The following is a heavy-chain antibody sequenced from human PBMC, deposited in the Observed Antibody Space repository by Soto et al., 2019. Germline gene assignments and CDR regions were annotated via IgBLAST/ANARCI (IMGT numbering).Heavy chain of an antibody. Sequence: ASVKVSCKASGGTFSSYAISWVRQAPGQGLEWMRGIIPIFGTANYAQKFQGRVTITADESTSTAYMELSSLRSEDTAVYYCAGGKSLFGGMDVWGQGTTVTVSS. J-gene: IGHJ6*02. CDR3: AGGKSLFGGMDV. CDR1: GGTFSSYA. CDR2: IIPIFGTA. D-gene: IGHD3-16*01. V-gene: IGHV1-69*13.